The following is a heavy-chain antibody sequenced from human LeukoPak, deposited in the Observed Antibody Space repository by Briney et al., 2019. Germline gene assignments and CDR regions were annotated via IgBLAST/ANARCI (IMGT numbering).Heavy chain of an antibody. CDR1: GFTFSLNE. Sequence: PGGSLRLSCAASGFTFSLNEMNWVRQAPGKGLEWVSYINGPASNIFYADSAKGRFTISRDNAKNSLYLQMNSLRAEDTALYYCARGLNYDFWSGHGCWGQGTLVTVSS. V-gene: IGHV3-48*03. CDR3: ARGLNYDFWSGHGC. D-gene: IGHD3-3*01. CDR2: INGPASNI. J-gene: IGHJ4*02.